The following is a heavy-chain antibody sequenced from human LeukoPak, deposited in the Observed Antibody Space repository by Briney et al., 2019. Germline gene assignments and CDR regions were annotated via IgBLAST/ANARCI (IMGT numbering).Heavy chain of an antibody. CDR2: IHRSSDTI. J-gene: IGHJ4*02. Sequence: GGSLRLSCAASGFTFSTYNMNWVRQAPGKGLEWISYIHRSSDTIYYADSVKGRFTISRDSAKNSLYLQMNSLRTEDTAVYFCADNLSRWGQGTLVTVSS. V-gene: IGHV3-48*04. CDR1: GFTFSTYN. CDR3: ADNLSR. D-gene: IGHD1-1*01.